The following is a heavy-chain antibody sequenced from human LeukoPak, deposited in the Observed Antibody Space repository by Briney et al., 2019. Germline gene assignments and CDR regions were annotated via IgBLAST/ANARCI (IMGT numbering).Heavy chain of an antibody. CDR2: ISSSGNII. V-gene: IGHV3-11*01. CDR3: ARATAADTAMIYFDY. CDR1: GFTFSDYY. J-gene: IGHJ4*02. D-gene: IGHD5-18*01. Sequence: PGGSLRLSCAASGFTFSDYYMSWIRQAPGKGLEWVSYISSSGNIIYSADSVKGRFSISRDNAKNSLYLQINSLRAEDTAVYYCARATAADTAMIYFDYWGQGTLVTVSS.